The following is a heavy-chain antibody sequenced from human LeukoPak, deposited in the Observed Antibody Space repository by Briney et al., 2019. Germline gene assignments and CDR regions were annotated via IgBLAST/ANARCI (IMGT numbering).Heavy chain of an antibody. CDR2: INRSGSTI. D-gene: IGHD5-12*01. J-gene: IGHJ4*02. CDR3: VGVYSSYYWLPSFDY. V-gene: IGHV3-11*01. Sequence: GGSLRLSCAASGFTFSDYYIRWLRQAPGKGLEGVSYINRSGSTIYYADSVQGRFTISRDNAKNSLYLQMNSLRAEDTAVYFCVGVYSSYYWLPSFDYWGQATLVAVSS. CDR1: GFTFSDYY.